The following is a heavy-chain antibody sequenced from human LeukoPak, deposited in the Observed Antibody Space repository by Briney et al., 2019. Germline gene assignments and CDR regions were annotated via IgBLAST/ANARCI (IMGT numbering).Heavy chain of an antibody. J-gene: IGHJ4*02. CDR3: VREARGYHYTYFDY. CDR2: VSAGHHA. D-gene: IGHD5-18*01. V-gene: IGHV3-13*01. CDR1: GFTLGGHD. Sequence: GGSLRLSCTASGFTLGGHDMHWVRQTTGDGLEWVAAVSAGHHAFYAGSVKGRFTVSREDAKDSLYLQMNSLRAGDTAVYYCVREARGYHYTYFDYWGQGSLVTVSS.